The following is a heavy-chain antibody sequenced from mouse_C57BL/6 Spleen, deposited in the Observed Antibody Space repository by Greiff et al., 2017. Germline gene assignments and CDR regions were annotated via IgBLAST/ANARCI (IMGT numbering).Heavy chain of an antibody. D-gene: IGHD1-1*01. J-gene: IGHJ2*01. V-gene: IGHV1-80*01. Sequence: QVQLQQSGAELVKPGASVKISCKASGYAFSSYWMNWVKQRPGKGLEWIGQIYPGDGDTNYNGKFKGKATLTADKSSSTAYMQLSSLTSEDSAVYFCARRYGSSYVFDYWGQGTTLTVSS. CDR1: GYAFSSYW. CDR2: IYPGDGDT. CDR3: ARRYGSSYVFDY.